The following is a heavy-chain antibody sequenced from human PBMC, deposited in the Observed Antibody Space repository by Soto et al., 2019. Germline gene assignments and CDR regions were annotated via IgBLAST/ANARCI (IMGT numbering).Heavy chain of an antibody. J-gene: IGHJ4*02. CDR3: AAAAPPNASDY. Sequence: ASVKVSCKASGYTFTSYYMHWVRQAPGQGLEWMGIINPNSGNTSYAQKLQGRVTMTTDTSTSTAYMELRSLRSDDTAAYYCAAAAPPNASDYWCQGPLVTLSS. CDR2: INPNSGNT. V-gene: IGHV1-46*01. D-gene: IGHD6-13*01. CDR1: GYTFTSYY.